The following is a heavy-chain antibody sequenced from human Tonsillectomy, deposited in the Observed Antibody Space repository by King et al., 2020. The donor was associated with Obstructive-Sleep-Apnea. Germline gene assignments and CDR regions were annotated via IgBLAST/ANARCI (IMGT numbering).Heavy chain of an antibody. Sequence: VQLXESGGGXVQPGRSLRLSCAASGFTFDDYAMHWVRQAPGKGLEWVSGISWNSGRIGYADSVKGRFTISRDNAKNSLYLQMNSLRAEDTALYYCAKDLSSGWYGPVDFWGQGTLVTVSS. CDR1: GFTFDDYA. J-gene: IGHJ4*02. V-gene: IGHV3-9*01. CDR3: AKDLSSGWYGPVDF. CDR2: ISWNSGRI. D-gene: IGHD6-19*01.